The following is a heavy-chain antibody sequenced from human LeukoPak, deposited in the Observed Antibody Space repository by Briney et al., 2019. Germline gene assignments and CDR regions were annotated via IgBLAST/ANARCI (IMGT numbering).Heavy chain of an antibody. D-gene: IGHD3-10*01. J-gene: IGHJ6*02. V-gene: IGHV3-48*01. CDR1: GFTFSSYS. Sequence: GGSLRLSCAASGFTFSSYSMNWVRQAPGKGLEWVSYISSSSSTIYYADSVKGRFTISRDNAKNSLYLQMSSLRAEDTAVYYCARDTADGSGSYLYYYYYGMDVWGQGTTVTVSS. CDR3: ARDTADGSGSYLYYYYYGMDV. CDR2: ISSSSSTI.